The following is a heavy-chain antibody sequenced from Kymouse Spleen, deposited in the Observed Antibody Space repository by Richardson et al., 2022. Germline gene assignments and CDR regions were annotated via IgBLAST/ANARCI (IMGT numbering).Heavy chain of an antibody. V-gene: IGHV3-13*01. CDR2: IGTAGDT. CDR1: GFTFSSYD. Sequence: EVQLVESGGGLVQPGGSLRLSCAASGFTFSSYDMHWVRQATGKGLEWVSAIGTAGDTYYPGSVKGRFTISRENAKNSLYLQMNSLRAGDTAVYYCARDLGSIAARPGYYGMDVWGQGTTVTVSS. CDR3: ARDLGSIAARPGYYGMDV. D-gene: IGHD6-6*01. J-gene: IGHJ6*02.